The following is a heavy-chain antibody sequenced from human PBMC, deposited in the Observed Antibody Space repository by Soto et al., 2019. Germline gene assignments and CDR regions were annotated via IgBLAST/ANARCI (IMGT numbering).Heavy chain of an antibody. CDR1: GFTFSSYA. Sequence: EVQLLESGGGLVQPGGSLRLSCAASGFTFSSYAMSWVRQAPGKGLEWVSVISGSGGSTYYADSVKGRFTISRDNSKNTLYLQMNSLRAEDTAVYYCAKVGRISRIAALTGGMDVWGQGTTVTVSS. CDR2: ISGSGGST. CDR3: AKVGRISRIAALTGGMDV. V-gene: IGHV3-23*01. D-gene: IGHD6-6*01. J-gene: IGHJ6*02.